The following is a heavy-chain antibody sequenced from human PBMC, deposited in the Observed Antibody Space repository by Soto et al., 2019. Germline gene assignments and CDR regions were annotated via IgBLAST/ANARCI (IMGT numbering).Heavy chain of an antibody. V-gene: IGHV4-4*02. D-gene: IGHD3-10*01. CDR2: IYHSGST. CDR1: SGSISSSNW. CDR3: AGAPITMGRGGTDYYFYMDV. Sequence: QVQLQESGPGLVKPSGTLSLTCAVSSGSISSSNWWSWVRQPPGKGLEWIGEIYHSGSTNYNPSPKSRVTISVDQAKNQVSPELSSVTGADTAVYYCAGAPITMGRGGTDYYFYMDVWGKGTTVTVSS. J-gene: IGHJ6*03.